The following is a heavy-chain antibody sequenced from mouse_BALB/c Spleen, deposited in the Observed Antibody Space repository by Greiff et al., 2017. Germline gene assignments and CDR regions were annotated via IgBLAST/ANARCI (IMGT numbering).Heavy chain of an antibody. J-gene: IGHJ2*01. CDR1: GFTFSSYA. V-gene: IGHV5-9-4*01. D-gene: IGHD2-1*01. Sequence: EVQGVESGGGLVKPGGSLKLSCAASGFTFSSYAMSWVRQSPEKRLEWVAEISSGGSYTYYPDTVTGRFTISRDNAKNTLYLEMSSLRSEDTAMYYCARDCGNAYFDYWGQGTTLTVSS. CDR2: ISSGGSYT. CDR3: ARDCGNAYFDY.